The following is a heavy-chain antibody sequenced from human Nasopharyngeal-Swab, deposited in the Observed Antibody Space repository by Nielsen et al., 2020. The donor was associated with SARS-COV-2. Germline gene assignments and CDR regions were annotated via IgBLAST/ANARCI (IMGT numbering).Heavy chain of an antibody. D-gene: IGHD5-18*01. V-gene: IGHV3-48*04. J-gene: IGHJ4*02. Sequence: GGSLRLSCAASGFTFSSYSMNWVRQAPGKGLEWVSYISSSSSTIYYADSVKGRFTISRDNAKNSLYLQMNSLRAEDTAVYYCARDMASYTAMVTGYWGQGTLVTVSS. CDR1: GFTFSSYS. CDR3: ARDMASYTAMVTGY. CDR2: ISSSSSTI.